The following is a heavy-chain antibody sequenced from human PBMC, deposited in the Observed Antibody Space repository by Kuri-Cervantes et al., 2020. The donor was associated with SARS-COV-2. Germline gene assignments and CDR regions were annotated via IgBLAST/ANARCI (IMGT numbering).Heavy chain of an antibody. CDR3: AKAEWLERGGIDY. CDR1: GFTFSSYG. CDR2: ISGSGGFT. V-gene: IGHV3-23*01. D-gene: IGHD6-19*01. J-gene: IGHJ4*02. Sequence: GRSLKISCAASGFTFSSYGMHWVRQAPGKGLEWVSGISGSGGFTYYADSVKGRFTISRDNSKNTLFLQMNSLRAEDTAVYYCAKAEWLERGGIDYWGQGTLVTVSS.